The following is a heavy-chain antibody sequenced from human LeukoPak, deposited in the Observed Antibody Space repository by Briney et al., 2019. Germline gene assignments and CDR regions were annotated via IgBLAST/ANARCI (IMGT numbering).Heavy chain of an antibody. D-gene: IGHD2-8*01. CDR3: ARGVLRGLDYFYMDV. V-gene: IGHV3-30*02. CDR2: IRNDGTDR. CDR1: GFTFIRYG. Sequence: PGRSLRLSCTASGFTFIRYGMHWVRQAPGKGLEWVAFIRNDGTDRYYADSVQGRFTISRDSSKNTLFLQMKSLRADDTAVYYCARGVLRGLDYFYMDVWGNGTTVTVSS. J-gene: IGHJ6*03.